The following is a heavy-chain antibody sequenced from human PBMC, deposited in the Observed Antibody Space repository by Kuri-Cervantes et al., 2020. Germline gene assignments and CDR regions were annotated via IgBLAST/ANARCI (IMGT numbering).Heavy chain of an antibody. CDR3: ARDGSSLDYYYYYGMDV. V-gene: IGHV3-48*02. CDR1: GFTFSSYS. J-gene: IGHJ6*02. CDR2: ISSSSSTI. D-gene: IGHD1-1*01. Sequence: GSLKISCAASGFTFSSYSMNWVRQAPGKGLEWVSSISSSSSTIYYADSVKGRFTISRDNAKNSLYLQMNSLRDEDTAVYYCARDGSSLDYYYYYGMDVWGQGTTVTVSS.